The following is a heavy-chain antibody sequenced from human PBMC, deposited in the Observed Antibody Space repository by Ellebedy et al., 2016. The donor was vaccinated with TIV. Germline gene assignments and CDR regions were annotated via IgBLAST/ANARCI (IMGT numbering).Heavy chain of an antibody. CDR3: ARGQGWIDY. J-gene: IGHJ4*02. V-gene: IGHV3-7*04. Sequence: GGSLRLXXAASGFIFSENWMSWIRHPPGKGLEWVATIKGDGTEKYYVDSVKGRFIISRDNTKKSLYLQMNSLRAEDMAVYYCARGQGWIDYWGQGTLVTVSS. CDR2: IKGDGTEK. CDR1: GFIFSENW. D-gene: IGHD6-19*01.